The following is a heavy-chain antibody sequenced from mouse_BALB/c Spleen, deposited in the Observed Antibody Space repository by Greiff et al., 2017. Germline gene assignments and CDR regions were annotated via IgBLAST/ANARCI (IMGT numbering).Heavy chain of an antibody. CDR3: TRGYGYDYFDY. Sequence: VQLQQSGADLVKPGASVKLSCKASGYTFTSYYMYWVKQRPGQGLEWIGEINPSNGGTNFNEKFKSKATLTVDKSSSTAYMQLSSLTSEDSAVYYCTRGYGYDYFDYWGQGTTLTVSS. V-gene: IGHV1S81*02. D-gene: IGHD1-2*01. CDR2: INPSNGGT. CDR1: GYTFTSYY. J-gene: IGHJ2*01.